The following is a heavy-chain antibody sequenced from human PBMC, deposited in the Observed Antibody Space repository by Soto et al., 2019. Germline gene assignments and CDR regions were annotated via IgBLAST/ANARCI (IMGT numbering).Heavy chain of an antibody. CDR1: GDGFASYD. J-gene: IGHJ6*03. V-gene: IGHV1-8*01. CDR3: ARGPNYDFWSGQRPYYYYYMDV. D-gene: IGHD3-3*01. Sequence: GTSVEVSCEACGDGFASYDSSWVRQATGQGLEWMGWMNPNSGNTGYAQKFQGRVTMTRNTSISTAYMELSSLRSEDTAVYYCARGPNYDFWSGQRPYYYYYMDVWGKGTTVTVSS. CDR2: MNPNSGNT.